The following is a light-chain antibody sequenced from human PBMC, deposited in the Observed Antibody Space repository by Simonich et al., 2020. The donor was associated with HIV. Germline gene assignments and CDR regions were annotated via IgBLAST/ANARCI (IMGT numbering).Light chain of an antibody. CDR1: KSVLYNTNNKNY. J-gene: IGKJ1*01. CDR3: QQYYTTPPT. CDR2: WAS. Sequence: DIVMTKSPDSLAVSLGERATINCKSSKSVLYNTNNKNYLAGYQQKPGQPPNLLIYWASTRESGVPDRFRASGSGTDFTLTISSLQAEDVAVYSCQQYYTTPPTFGQGTKVEIK. V-gene: IGKV4-1*01.